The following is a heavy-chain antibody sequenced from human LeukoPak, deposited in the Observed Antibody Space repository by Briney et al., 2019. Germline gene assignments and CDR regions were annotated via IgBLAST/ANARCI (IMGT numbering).Heavy chain of an antibody. CDR2: VYSGGST. Sequence: PGGSLRLSCAASGFTVTRTSMTWVRQAPEKGLEWVSIVYSGGSTYHADSLKGRFTVSRDDSKNTVYLQMNNLRAEDTAMYYCARDTVDDSIDIWGQGTMVTVSS. J-gene: IGHJ3*02. D-gene: IGHD4-11*01. CDR3: ARDTVDDSIDI. V-gene: IGHV3-53*01. CDR1: GFTVTRTS.